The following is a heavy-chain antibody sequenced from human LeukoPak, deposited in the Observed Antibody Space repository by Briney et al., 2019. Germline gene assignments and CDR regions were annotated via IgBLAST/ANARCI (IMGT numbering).Heavy chain of an antibody. CDR2: IRSKAYGGTT. V-gene: IGHV3-49*04. CDR1: GFTFGSYA. CDR3: TREGGIADY. J-gene: IGHJ4*02. D-gene: IGHD6-13*01. Sequence: PGGSLRLSCTVSGFTFGSYAMSWVRQAPGKGLEWVGFIRSKAYGGTTEYAASVKGRFTISRDDSKSIAYLQMNSLKTGDTAVYYCTREGGIADYWGQGTLVTVSS.